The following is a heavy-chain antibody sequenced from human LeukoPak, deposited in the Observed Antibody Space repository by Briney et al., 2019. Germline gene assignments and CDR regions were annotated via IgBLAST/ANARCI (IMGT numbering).Heavy chain of an antibody. V-gene: IGHV3-23*01. D-gene: IGHD3-22*01. CDR3: AKAAMPNFDGRGYNYSDY. J-gene: IGHJ4*02. Sequence: GGSLRLSCAVSGHTFRADDMRGVRQAPGKGLEWVSAMSGSGGMTYYADSVKGGFSISRDNSKNTLHLQMNSLRAEETAVYYCAKAAMPNFDGRGYNYSDYWGQGTPVTVSS. CDR1: GHTFRADD. CDR2: MSGSGGMT.